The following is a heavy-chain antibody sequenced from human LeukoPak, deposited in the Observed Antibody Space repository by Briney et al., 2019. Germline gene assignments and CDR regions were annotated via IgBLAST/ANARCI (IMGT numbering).Heavy chain of an antibody. CDR2: ISSSSTI. J-gene: IGHJ6*03. Sequence: PGGSLRLSCAASGFTFSSYSMNWVRQAPGKGLEWVSYISSSSTIYYADSVKGRFTISRDNAKNSLYLQMNSLRAEDTAVYYCARGYYYYMDVWGKGTTVTVSS. CDR1: GFTFSSYS. V-gene: IGHV3-48*01. CDR3: ARGYYYYMDV.